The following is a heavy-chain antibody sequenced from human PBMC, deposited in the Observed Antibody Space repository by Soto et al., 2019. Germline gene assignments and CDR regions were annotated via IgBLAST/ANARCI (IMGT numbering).Heavy chain of an antibody. V-gene: IGHV3-48*01. CDR2: ISSSSSTI. J-gene: IGHJ6*03. CDR1: GFTFSSYS. D-gene: IGHD6-13*01. Sequence: EVQLVESGGGLVQPGGSLRLSCAASGFTFSSYSMNWVRQAPGKGLEWVSYISSSSSTIYYADSVKGRFTISRDNAKNSMSLQMTSLRAEDTAVYYCARVGNYYYYYMDVWGTGTRVTVSS. CDR3: ARVGNYYYYYMDV.